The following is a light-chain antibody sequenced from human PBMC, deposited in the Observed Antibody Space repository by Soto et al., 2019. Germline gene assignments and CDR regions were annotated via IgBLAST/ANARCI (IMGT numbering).Light chain of an antibody. Sequence: EIVMTQSPATLSVSPGERATLSCRASQSVNSNLAWYQQKPGQAPSLLIYDISARATGIPTRFSGSGSGTEFTLTISSLQSEDFAVYYCQQYNDWPLTFGGGTKVDIK. V-gene: IGKV3D-15*01. J-gene: IGKJ4*01. CDR3: QQYNDWPLT. CDR1: QSVNSN. CDR2: DIS.